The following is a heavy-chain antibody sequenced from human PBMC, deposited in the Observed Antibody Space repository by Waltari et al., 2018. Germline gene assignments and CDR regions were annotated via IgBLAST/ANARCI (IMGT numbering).Heavy chain of an antibody. J-gene: IGHJ4*02. Sequence: QVQLVQSGAEVKKPGSSVKVSCKASGGTLSSYTVTWVRQAPGQGLEWMGSIIPFLGISKYAQSLQARLTITVDQSTNTGYMELKSLRPEDTGVYYCARSGEMKGTVDYWGQGILVTVSS. V-gene: IGHV1-69*02. CDR3: ARSGEMKGTVDY. CDR2: IIPFLGIS. CDR1: GGTLSSYT. D-gene: IGHD1-1*01.